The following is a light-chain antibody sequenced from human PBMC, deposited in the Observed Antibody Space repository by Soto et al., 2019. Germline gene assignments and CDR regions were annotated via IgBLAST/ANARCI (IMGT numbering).Light chain of an antibody. CDR3: QQYNNWPPLT. Sequence: EIVMTQSPATLSVSPGDRVTLSCRASQNIDNNLAWYQQRPRQPPRLLIYGASTRANGIPARFSGSGSGTEFTLTISSLQSEDFAVYCCQQYNNWPPLTFGGGTKVEIK. CDR2: GAS. V-gene: IGKV3D-15*01. CDR1: QNIDNN. J-gene: IGKJ4*01.